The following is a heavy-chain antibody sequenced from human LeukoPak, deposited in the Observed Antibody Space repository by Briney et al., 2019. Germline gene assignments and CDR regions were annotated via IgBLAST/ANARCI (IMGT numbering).Heavy chain of an antibody. CDR1: GFPFSSYS. CDR3: AKDLRGSLYSYYMDV. Sequence: GGSLRLSCAASGFPFSSYSMNWVRQAPGKGLEWVSSISGSGGSTYYADSMKGRFTISRDNSKNTLYLQMNSLRAEDTAVYYCAKDLRGSLYSYYMDVWGKGTTVTISS. D-gene: IGHD3-10*01. CDR2: ISGSGGST. V-gene: IGHV3-23*01. J-gene: IGHJ6*03.